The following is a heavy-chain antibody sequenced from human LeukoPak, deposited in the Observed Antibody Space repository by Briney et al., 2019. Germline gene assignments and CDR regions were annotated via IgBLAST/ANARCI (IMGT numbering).Heavy chain of an antibody. CDR1: GYTFTRHY. Sequence: GASVKLSCKASGYTFTRHYIQWVRQAPGQGHEWLGIINPSGGSTNYAQKVQGRVTMTRDTSTSTVYMELSSLRSEDTAMYYCASWGGEAKHGLWSGPFDYWGQGTLVIVSS. V-gene: IGHV1-46*01. CDR3: ASWGGEAKHGLWSGPFDY. CDR2: INPSGGST. J-gene: IGHJ4*02. D-gene: IGHD3-3*01.